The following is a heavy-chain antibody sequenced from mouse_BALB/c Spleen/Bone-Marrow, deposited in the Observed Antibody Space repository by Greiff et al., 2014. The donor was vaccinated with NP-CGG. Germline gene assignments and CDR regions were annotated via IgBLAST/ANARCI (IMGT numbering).Heavy chain of an antibody. CDR3: AKDLLRLWYFDV. Sequence: VQLKQSGPELVKPGASVKISCETSGYTFTEYTMHWVKQSHGKSLEWIGGINPNNGGTSYNQKFKDKATLTVDKSSSTAYMELRSLTSEDSAIYYCAKDLLRLWYFDVWGAGTTVTVSS. V-gene: IGHV1-18*01. CDR2: INPNNGGT. CDR1: GYTFTEYT. D-gene: IGHD1-2*01. J-gene: IGHJ1*01.